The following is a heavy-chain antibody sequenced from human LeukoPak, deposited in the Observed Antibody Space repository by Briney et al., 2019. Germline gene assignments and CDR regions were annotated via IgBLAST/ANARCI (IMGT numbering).Heavy chain of an antibody. D-gene: IGHD6-13*01. Sequence: SQTLSLTCAISGDSVSSNSAAWHWIRQSPSRGLEWLGRTYYRSKWYNDYAVSVKSRITINPDTSKNQFSLQLNSVTPEDTAVYYCARASGIAAAGIQPLFDYWGQGTLVTVSS. CDR1: GDSVSSNSAA. CDR3: ARASGIAAAGIQPLFDY. V-gene: IGHV6-1*01. J-gene: IGHJ4*02. CDR2: TYYRSKWYN.